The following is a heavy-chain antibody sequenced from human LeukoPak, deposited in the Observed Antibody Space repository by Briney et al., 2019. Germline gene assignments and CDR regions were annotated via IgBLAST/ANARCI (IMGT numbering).Heavy chain of an antibody. Sequence: ASVKVSCKASGYTFTSYDINWVRQATGQGLEWMGWMNPNSGNTGYAQKFRGRVTMTRNTSISTAYMELSSLRSEDTAVYYCARASSGWRTFYYYYGMDVWGQGTTVTVSS. CDR2: MNPNSGNT. J-gene: IGHJ6*02. CDR3: ARASSGWRTFYYYYGMDV. V-gene: IGHV1-8*01. D-gene: IGHD6-19*01. CDR1: GYTFTSYD.